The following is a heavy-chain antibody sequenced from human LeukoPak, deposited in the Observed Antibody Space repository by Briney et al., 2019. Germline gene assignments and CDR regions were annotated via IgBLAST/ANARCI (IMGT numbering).Heavy chain of an antibody. CDR3: AREVPAAIDYYNYMDV. CDR2: ISVYNGNT. Sequence: SVEVSCKASGYTFSSYGISWVRQAPGQGLEWMGWISVYNGNTNYARKFQGRVTMTTDTSTSTAYMELRSLRSDDTAVYYCAREVPAAIDYYNYMDVWGKGTTVTVSS. V-gene: IGHV1-18*01. J-gene: IGHJ6*03. D-gene: IGHD2-2*02. CDR1: GYTFSSYG.